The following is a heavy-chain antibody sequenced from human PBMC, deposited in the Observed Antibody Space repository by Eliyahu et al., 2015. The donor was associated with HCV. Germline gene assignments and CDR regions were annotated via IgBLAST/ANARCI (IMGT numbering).Heavy chain of an antibody. V-gene: IGHV1-69*04. J-gene: IGHJ4*02. CDR1: GXTFSSYS. D-gene: IGHD3/OR15-3a*01. CDR2: IIPILNIT. Sequence: QVQLVQSGAAXKKXGSSVKVXCKXSGXTFSSYSINWVRQAPGQGLEWMGRIIPILNITNYAQRFQGRVKITADTSTRTAYMELSSLRSEDTAVYYCATILHYHYWTSTFDSCGPGTLV. CDR3: ATILHYHYWTSTFDS.